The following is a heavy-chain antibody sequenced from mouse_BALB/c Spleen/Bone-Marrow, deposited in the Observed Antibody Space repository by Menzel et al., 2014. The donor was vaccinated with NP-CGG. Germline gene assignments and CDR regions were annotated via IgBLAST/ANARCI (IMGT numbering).Heavy chain of an antibody. CDR3: AATRITPCTC. D-gene: IGHD2-4*01. V-gene: IGHV1-39*01. CDR1: GYSFTGYN. CDR2: IDPYYGGT. Sequence: HVKQSGPELEKPGASVKISCKASGYSFTGYNMNWVKQSNGKSLEWIGNIDPYYGGTSYNQKFKGKATLTVDKSSSTADMQLKSLTSEDSAVYCSAATRITPCTCWGQGTLVTVS. J-gene: IGHJ3*01.